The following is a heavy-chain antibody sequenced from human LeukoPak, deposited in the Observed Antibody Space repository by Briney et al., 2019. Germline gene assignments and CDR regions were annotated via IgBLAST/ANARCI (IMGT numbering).Heavy chain of an antibody. J-gene: IGHJ4*02. V-gene: IGHV4-34*01. CDR2: INHSGST. CDR3: AGKYCSSTSCYILDFDY. Sequence: SETLSLTCAVYGGSFSGYYWSWIRQPPGEGLEWIGEINHSGSTNYNPSLKSRVTISVDTSKNQFSLKLSSVTAADTAVYYCAGKYCSSTSCYILDFDYWGQGTLVTVSS. CDR1: GGSFSGYY. D-gene: IGHD2-2*01.